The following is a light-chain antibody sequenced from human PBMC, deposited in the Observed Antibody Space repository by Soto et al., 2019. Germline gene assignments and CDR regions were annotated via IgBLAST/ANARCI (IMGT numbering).Light chain of an antibody. CDR2: GAS. J-gene: IGKJ3*01. Sequence: EIVLTQSPGTLSLSPGERATLSCRASQRVSSSYLAWDPQKPGQAPRLLMYGASSRATGTPDRLSGSGSGTDYTLTISRLETADLVVYYCQQYDIWGTFRPGTKVDIK. CDR1: QRVSSSY. V-gene: IGKV3-20*01. CDR3: QQYDIWGT.